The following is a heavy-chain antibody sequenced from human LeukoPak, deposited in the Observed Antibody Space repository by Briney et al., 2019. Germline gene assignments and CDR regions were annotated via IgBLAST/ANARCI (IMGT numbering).Heavy chain of an antibody. CDR3: ARGRGATVPQVGKDWFDP. D-gene: IGHD1-26*01. CDR1: GGSISSYC. CDR2: IYYSGST. J-gene: IGHJ5*02. Sequence: PSETLSLTCTVSGGSISSYCWSWIRQPPGKGLEWIGYIYYSGSTNYNASLKRRVTISVDTSKNEMSLKLMSVTAAETAVYYCARGRGATVPQVGKDWFDPSGQGTRVIVSS. V-gene: IGHV4-59*12.